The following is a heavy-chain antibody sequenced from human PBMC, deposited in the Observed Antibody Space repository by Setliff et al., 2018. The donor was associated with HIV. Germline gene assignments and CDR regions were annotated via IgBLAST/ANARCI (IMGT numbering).Heavy chain of an antibody. J-gene: IGHJ6*03. D-gene: IGHD2-2*01. CDR3: ARGVVVVPAAREHYYYMDV. Sequence: SETLSLTCAVYGGSFTAYHWSWIRQPPGRGLEWIAEINHSGGTNHNPSLKSRVAMSVDMSKYQFSLKLTSVTAADTAVYYCARGVVVVPAAREHYYYMDVWGKGTTVTVSS. CDR1: GGSFTAYH. V-gene: IGHV4-34*01. CDR2: INHSGGT.